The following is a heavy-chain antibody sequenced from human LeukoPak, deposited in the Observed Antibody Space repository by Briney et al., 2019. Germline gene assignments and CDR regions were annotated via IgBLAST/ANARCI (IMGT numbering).Heavy chain of an antibody. V-gene: IGHV4-31*03. CDR2: IYYSGST. Sequence: PSETLSLTCTVSGGSISSGGYYWSWIRQHPGKGLEWFGYIYYSGSTYYNPSLKSRVTISVDTSKTQFSLKLSSVTAADTAVYYCAREHGVLLWFGELWGAFDIWGQGTMVTVSS. CDR1: GGSISSGGYY. D-gene: IGHD3-10*01. CDR3: AREHGVLLWFGELWGAFDI. J-gene: IGHJ3*02.